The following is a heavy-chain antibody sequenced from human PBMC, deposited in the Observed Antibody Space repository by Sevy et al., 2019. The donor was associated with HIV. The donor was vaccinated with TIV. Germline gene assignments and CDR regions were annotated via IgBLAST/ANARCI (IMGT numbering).Heavy chain of an antibody. CDR2: ISGSGGST. V-gene: IGHV3-23*01. CDR1: GFTFSNYA. Sequence: GGSLRLSCAASGFTFSNYAMSWVRQAPGKGLEWVSPISGSGGSTFYAGSVKGRFTISRDNSKNTLYLQMNSLRAEDTAIYYCAKASLDYGDYENYYFDYWGQRTLVTVSS. D-gene: IGHD4-17*01. J-gene: IGHJ4*02. CDR3: AKASLDYGDYENYYFDY.